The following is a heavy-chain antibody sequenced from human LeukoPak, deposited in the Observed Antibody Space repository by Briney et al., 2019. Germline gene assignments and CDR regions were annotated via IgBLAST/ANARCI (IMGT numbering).Heavy chain of an antibody. CDR3: ARGSRELYYFDY. V-gene: IGHV4-59*01. J-gene: IGHJ4*02. CDR2: IYYSGST. CDR1: GGSISSYY. Sequence: TETLSLTCTVSGGSISSYYWSWIRQPPGKGLEWIGYIYYSGSTKYNPSLKSRVTISVDASKTQFSLKLNSVTAADTAVYYCARGSRELYYFDYWGQGTLVTVSS. D-gene: IGHD1-7*01.